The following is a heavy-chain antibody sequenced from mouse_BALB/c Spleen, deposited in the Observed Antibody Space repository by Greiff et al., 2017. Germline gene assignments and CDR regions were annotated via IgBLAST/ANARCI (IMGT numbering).Heavy chain of an antibody. CDR1: GYAFTNYL. V-gene: IGHV1-54*01. CDR2: INPGSGGT. D-gene: IGHD3-3*01. Sequence: QVQLQQSGAELVRPGTSVKVSCKASGYAFTNYLIEWVKQRPGQGLEWIGVINPGSGGTNYNQKFKGKATLTVDKSSSTAYMQLKSLTSEDSAVYYCARVGRYWYFDVWGAGTTVTVSS. CDR3: ARVGRYWYFDV. J-gene: IGHJ1*01.